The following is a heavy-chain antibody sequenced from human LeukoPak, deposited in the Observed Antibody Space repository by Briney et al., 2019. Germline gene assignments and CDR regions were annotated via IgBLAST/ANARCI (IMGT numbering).Heavy chain of an antibody. J-gene: IGHJ4*02. CDR3: AREIGQHSSSWYPPDY. CDR1: GFTFSSYA. D-gene: IGHD6-13*01. Sequence: GGSLRLSCAASGFTFSSYAMHWVRQAPGKGLEWVAVISYDGSNKYYADSVKGRFTISRDNSKNTLYLQMNSLRAEDTAVYYCAREIGQHSSSWYPPDYWGQGTLVTVSS. CDR2: ISYDGSNK. V-gene: IGHV3-30-3*01.